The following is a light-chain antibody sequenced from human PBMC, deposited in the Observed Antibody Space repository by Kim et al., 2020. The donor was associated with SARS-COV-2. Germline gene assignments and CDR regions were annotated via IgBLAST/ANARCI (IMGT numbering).Light chain of an antibody. Sequence: PGQRVPIFFSGSSSNIGSNYVYWYQQLPGTAPKLLIYRNNQRPSGVPDRFSGSKSGTSASLAISGLRSEDEADYYCAAWDDSLHVVFGGGTQLTVL. CDR2: RNN. J-gene: IGLJ2*01. CDR1: SSNIGSNY. V-gene: IGLV1-47*01. CDR3: AAWDDSLHVV.